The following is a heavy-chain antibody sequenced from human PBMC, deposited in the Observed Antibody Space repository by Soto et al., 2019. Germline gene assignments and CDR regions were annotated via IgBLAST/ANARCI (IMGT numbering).Heavy chain of an antibody. Sequence: GGSLRLSCAASGFTFSTYGMNWVRQAPGKGLEWISGISGSGVNTYYADFVKGRFTISRDNSENTLSLQMNSLRADDTAVYYCARGRDGYYFYWGEGTLVTVS. J-gene: IGHJ4*02. CDR1: GFTFSTYG. D-gene: IGHD3-3*01. CDR3: ARGRDGYYFY. V-gene: IGHV3-23*01. CDR2: ISGSGVNT.